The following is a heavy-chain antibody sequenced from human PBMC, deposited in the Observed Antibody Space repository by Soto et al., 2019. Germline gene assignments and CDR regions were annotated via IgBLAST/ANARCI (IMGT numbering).Heavy chain of an antibody. CDR2: IIPIYGTA. V-gene: IGHV1-69*01. J-gene: IGHJ2*01. D-gene: IGHD5-12*01. CDR1: GGTFSKYT. Sequence: QVQLVQSGAEVKKPGSSVKVSCKVSGGTFSKYTINWVRQAPGQGLEWMAGIIPIYGTANYAQKCQGRISVTVDESTTTAYMELRGLRSDDTAVYYCARDRDGYNYWYFDLWGRGSLITVSS. CDR3: ARDRDGYNYWYFDL.